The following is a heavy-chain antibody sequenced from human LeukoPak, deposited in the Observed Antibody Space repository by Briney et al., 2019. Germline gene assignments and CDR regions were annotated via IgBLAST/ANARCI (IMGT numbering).Heavy chain of an antibody. CDR2: ITGGGDVT. CDR1: GFTYSSYA. Sequence: GGSLRLSCAASGFTYSSYAMSWVRQAPGEGLEWVALITGGGDVTYYADSVKGRFTISRDNSKSMVYLQMGSLRAEDTAVYYCAKDNGSGWYYYYFDYWGQGTLVTVSS. V-gene: IGHV3-23*01. D-gene: IGHD6-19*01. CDR3: AKDNGSGWYYYYFDY. J-gene: IGHJ4*02.